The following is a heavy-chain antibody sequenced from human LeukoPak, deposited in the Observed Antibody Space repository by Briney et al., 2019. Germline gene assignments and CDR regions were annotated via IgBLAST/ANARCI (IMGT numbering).Heavy chain of an antibody. Sequence: ASVKVSCKASGYTFTTYYMHWVRQAPGQGLERMGIINPSGGTTGYAQKFQGRLTMTRDTSTTTVYMELSSLRSEDTAVYYCARVRVRGLRTNAFDIWGQGTMVTVSS. D-gene: IGHD3-10*01. V-gene: IGHV1-46*01. CDR2: INPSGGTT. CDR3: ARVRVRGLRTNAFDI. CDR1: GYTFTTYY. J-gene: IGHJ3*02.